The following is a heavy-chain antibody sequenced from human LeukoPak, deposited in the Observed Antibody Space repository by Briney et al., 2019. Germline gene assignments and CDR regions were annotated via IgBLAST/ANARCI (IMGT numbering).Heavy chain of an antibody. J-gene: IGHJ4*02. Sequence: GGSLRLSCAASGFSLNSYAMHWVRQAPGKGLEWVSYISSSGSTIYYADSVKGRFTISRDNAKNSLCLQMNSLRAGDTAVYYCARHVVAVGFDYWGQGTLVTVSS. CDR2: ISSSGSTI. CDR1: GFSLNSYA. V-gene: IGHV3-48*04. CDR3: ARHVVAVGFDY. D-gene: IGHD3-22*01.